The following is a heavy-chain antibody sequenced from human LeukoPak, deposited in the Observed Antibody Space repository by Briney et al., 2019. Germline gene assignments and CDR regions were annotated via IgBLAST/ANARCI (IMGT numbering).Heavy chain of an antibody. CDR1: GFTFSSYE. CDR2: ISSSGSTI. Sequence: PGGSLRLSCAASGFTFSSYEMNWVRQAPGKGLEWVSYISSSGSTIYYADSVKGRFTISRDNAKNSLYLQMNSLRAEDTAVYYCARVDSSSRTAYYYYMDVWGKGTTVTVSS. V-gene: IGHV3-48*03. D-gene: IGHD6-13*01. CDR3: ARVDSSSRTAYYYYMDV. J-gene: IGHJ6*03.